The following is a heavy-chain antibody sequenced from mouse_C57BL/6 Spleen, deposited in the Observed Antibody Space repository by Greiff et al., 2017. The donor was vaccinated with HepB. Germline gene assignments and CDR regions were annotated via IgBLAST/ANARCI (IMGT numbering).Heavy chain of an antibody. V-gene: IGHV1-22*01. Sequence: QLQQSGPELVKPGASVKMSCQASGYTFTDYNMHWVKQSHGKSLEWIGYINPNNGGTSYNQKFKGKATLTVNKSSSTAYMELRSLTSEDSAVYYCARGGLRRGFAYWGQGTLVTVSA. J-gene: IGHJ3*01. CDR2: INPNNGGT. CDR3: ARGGLRRGFAY. D-gene: IGHD2-2*01. CDR1: GYTFTDYN.